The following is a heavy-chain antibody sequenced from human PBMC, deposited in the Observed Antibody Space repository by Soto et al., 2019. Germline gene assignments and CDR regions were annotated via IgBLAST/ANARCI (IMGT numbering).Heavy chain of an antibody. CDR3: ARGLGSSGWYSPWDAFDI. V-gene: IGHV3-7*01. CDR2: IKQDGNEK. D-gene: IGHD6-19*01. J-gene: IGHJ3*02. CDR1: GFTFSDYW. Sequence: EVQLVESGGGLVQPGGSLRLSCAVSGFTFSDYWMSWVRQAPGKGLEWVANIKQDGNEKYYVDSVKGRFTISRDNXKXWXXLQMTSLRAEDTAVYYCARGLGSSGWYSPWDAFDIWGQGTMVTVSS.